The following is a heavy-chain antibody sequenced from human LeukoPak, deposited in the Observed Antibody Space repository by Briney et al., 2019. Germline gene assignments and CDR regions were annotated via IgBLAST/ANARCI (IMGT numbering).Heavy chain of an antibody. CDR2: IIPIFGTA. Sequence: SVKVSCKASGYTFTGYYMHWVRQAPGQGLEWMGGIIPIFGTANYAQKFQGRVTITADESTSTAYMELSRLRSEDTAVYYCAREVANWNYFDPWGQGTLVTVSS. J-gene: IGHJ5*02. CDR1: GYTFTGYY. V-gene: IGHV1-69*13. D-gene: IGHD1-7*01. CDR3: AREVANWNYFDP.